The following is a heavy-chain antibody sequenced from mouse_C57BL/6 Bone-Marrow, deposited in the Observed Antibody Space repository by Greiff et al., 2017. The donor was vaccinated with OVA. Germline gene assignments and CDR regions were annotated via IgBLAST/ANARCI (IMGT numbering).Heavy chain of an antibody. Sequence: EVQLQQSGPELVKPGASVKISCKASGYSFTGYYMNWVKQSPEKSLEWIGEINPSTGGTTYNQKFKAKATLTVDKSSSTAYMQLKSLTSEDSAVYYCARRPLLNYYAMDYWGQGTSVTVSS. V-gene: IGHV1-42*01. D-gene: IGHD2-1*01. CDR1: GYSFTGYY. CDR3: ARRPLLNYYAMDY. CDR2: INPSTGGT. J-gene: IGHJ4*01.